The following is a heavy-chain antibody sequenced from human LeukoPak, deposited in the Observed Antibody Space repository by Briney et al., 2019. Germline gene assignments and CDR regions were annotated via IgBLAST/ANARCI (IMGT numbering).Heavy chain of an antibody. CDR3: AKETYYYDSSGSRWMVY. J-gene: IGHJ4*02. V-gene: IGHV3-9*01. CDR2: ISWNSGSI. Sequence: GGSLRLSCAASGFTFDDYDDYAMHWVRQAPGKGLEWVSGISWNSGSIGYADSVKGRFTISRDNAKDSLYLQMNSLRAEDTALYYCAKETYYYDSSGSRWMVYWGQGTLVTVSS. D-gene: IGHD3-22*01. CDR1: GFTFDDYDDYA.